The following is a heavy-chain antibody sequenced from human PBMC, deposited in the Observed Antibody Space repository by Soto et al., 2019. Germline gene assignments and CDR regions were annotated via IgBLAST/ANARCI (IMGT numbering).Heavy chain of an antibody. CDR2: IYWDDDK. CDR1: GFSLSTSGVG. CDR3: AHHGYYSYGLDV. J-gene: IGHJ6*02. Sequence: ITLKESGPALVKTTQTLTLTCTFSGFSLSTSGVGVGWIRQPPRKALEWLALIYWDDDKRYSPSLKSRLTISKDTSKNQVVLTMTNMDPVDTATYYCAHHGYYSYGLDVWAQGTTVTVSS. V-gene: IGHV2-5*02.